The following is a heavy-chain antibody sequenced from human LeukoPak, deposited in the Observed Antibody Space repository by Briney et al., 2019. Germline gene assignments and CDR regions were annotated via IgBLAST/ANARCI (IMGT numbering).Heavy chain of an antibody. J-gene: IGHJ4*02. D-gene: IGHD6-19*01. CDR1: GVSSSSCSYY. V-gene: IGHV4-39*01. CDR2: IYYTGST. CDR3: ARRIHDGSGWTFDY. Sequence: VKPSEALSLTCSVSGVSSSSCSYYWGWIRQPPGKGLEWIRSIYYTGSTYHNPSLKSRVTMSVDTSKNQFSLKLRSVTAADTAVYYCARRIHDGSGWTFDYWGQGTLVTVSS.